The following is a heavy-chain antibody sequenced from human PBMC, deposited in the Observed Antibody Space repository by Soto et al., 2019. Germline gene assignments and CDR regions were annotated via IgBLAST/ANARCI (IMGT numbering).Heavy chain of an antibody. CDR1: GGTSSSYA. CDR3: ASVGTTVNRRFDF. CDR2: IIPILDTT. Sequence: QVQVVQSGAEVKKPGSSVRVSCKASGGTSSSYAITWMRQAPGQELEWMGGIIPILDTTDYAQKLQGRVTFTTDESTSTVYMELSSLTSEDTAVYYCASVGTTVNRRFDFWGQGTLVTVSS. J-gene: IGHJ4*02. D-gene: IGHD4-4*01. V-gene: IGHV1-69*01.